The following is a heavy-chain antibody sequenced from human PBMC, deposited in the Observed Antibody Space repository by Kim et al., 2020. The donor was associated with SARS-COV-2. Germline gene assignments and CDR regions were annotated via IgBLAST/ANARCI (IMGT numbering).Heavy chain of an antibody. J-gene: IGHJ5*02. Sequence: SVKVSCKASGGTFSSYAISWVRQAPGQGLEWMGRIIPILGIANYAQKFQVRVTITADKSTSTAYMELSSLRSEDTAVYYCAREDITMVRGVSGRSDPWG. CDR3: AREDITMVRGVSGRSDP. V-gene: IGHV1-69*04. D-gene: IGHD3-10*01. CDR2: IIPILGIA. CDR1: GGTFSSYA.